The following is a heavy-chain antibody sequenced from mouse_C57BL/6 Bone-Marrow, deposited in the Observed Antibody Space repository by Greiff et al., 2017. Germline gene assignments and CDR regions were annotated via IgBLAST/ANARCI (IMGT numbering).Heavy chain of an antibody. J-gene: IGHJ3*01. Sequence: VQLQESGAELARPGASVKLSCKASGYTFTSYGISWVKQRTGQGLEWIGEIYPRSGNTYYNEKFKGKATLTADKSSSTAYMELRSLPSEDSAVYFCARKDYDWAYWGQGTLVTVSA. CDR3: ARKDYDWAY. CDR2: IYPRSGNT. V-gene: IGHV1-81*01. D-gene: IGHD2-4*01. CDR1: GYTFTSYG.